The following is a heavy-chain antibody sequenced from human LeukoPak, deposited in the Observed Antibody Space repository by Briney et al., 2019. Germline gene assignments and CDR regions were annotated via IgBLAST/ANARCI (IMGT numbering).Heavy chain of an antibody. J-gene: IGHJ4*02. CDR3: ARFAAVSTNFDY. D-gene: IGHD6-13*01. Sequence: GGSLRLSCAASGFTFSSHWMSWVRQTPGKGLEWVANIKQDGSEKYYVDFVKGRFTISRDNAKNSLYLQMNSLTAEDTAVYYCARFAAVSTNFDYWGQGTLVTVSS. V-gene: IGHV3-7*01. CDR2: IKQDGSEK. CDR1: GFTFSSHW.